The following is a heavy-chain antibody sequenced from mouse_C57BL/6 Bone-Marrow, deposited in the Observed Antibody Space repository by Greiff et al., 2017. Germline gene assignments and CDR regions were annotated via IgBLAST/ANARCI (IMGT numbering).Heavy chain of an antibody. Sequence: VQLQQPGAELVKPGASVKLSCKASGYTFTSYWMHWVKQRPGRGLEWIGRIDPNSGGTKYNEKFKSKATLTVDKPSSTAYMQLSSLTSEDSAVYYCARWTYGNYWYFDVCGTGTTVTVSS. CDR1: GYTFTSYW. CDR3: ARWTYGNYWYFDV. J-gene: IGHJ1*03. V-gene: IGHV1-72*01. D-gene: IGHD2-1*01. CDR2: IDPNSGGT.